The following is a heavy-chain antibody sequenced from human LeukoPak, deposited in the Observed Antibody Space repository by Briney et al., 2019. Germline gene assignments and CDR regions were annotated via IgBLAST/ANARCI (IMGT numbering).Heavy chain of an antibody. J-gene: IGHJ4*02. CDR2: IYYSGST. CDR1: GGSLSFYY. CDR3: AGGGPRVFFFDS. Sequence: PSETLSLTCGVSGGSLSFYYWSWIRQSPGKGLEWIGYIYYSGSTNYNPSLKSRVTISVDTSKNQFSLKLSSVTAADTAVYYCAGGGPRVFFFDSWGQGTLVTVSS. D-gene: IGHD3-3*01. V-gene: IGHV4-59*01.